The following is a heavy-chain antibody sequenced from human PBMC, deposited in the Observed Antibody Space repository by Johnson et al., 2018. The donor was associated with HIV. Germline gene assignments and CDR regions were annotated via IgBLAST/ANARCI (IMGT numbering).Heavy chain of an antibody. Sequence: MQLVESGGGLIQPGGSLRLSYTASGLTVSSNYMSWVRQAPGKGLEWVSVIYSGGTTYHADSVKGRFTISRDNSKNTLYLQMNSLRAEDTAVYYCAKGRKWNDVGNDALDIWGQGTLVTVSS. V-gene: IGHV3-53*01. CDR1: GLTVSSNY. J-gene: IGHJ3*02. D-gene: IGHD1-1*01. CDR2: IYSGGTT. CDR3: AKGRKWNDVGNDALDI.